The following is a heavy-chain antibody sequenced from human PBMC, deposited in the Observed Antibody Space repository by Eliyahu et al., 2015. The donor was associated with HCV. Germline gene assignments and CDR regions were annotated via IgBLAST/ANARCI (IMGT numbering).Heavy chain of an antibody. CDR3: ARPQYSYGRIDS. Sequence: EVHLVESGGGLVQPGGSLRLSCAASGFTFTTFWMHWVRQAPGKGLVWVSRINGDGSDTDYADSVKGRFTISRDNAKNTLYLQMNSLRAEDTAVYYCARPQYSYGRIDSWGQGTLVTVSS. CDR2: INGDGSDT. V-gene: IGHV3-74*01. D-gene: IGHD5-18*01. CDR1: GFTFTTFW. J-gene: IGHJ4*02.